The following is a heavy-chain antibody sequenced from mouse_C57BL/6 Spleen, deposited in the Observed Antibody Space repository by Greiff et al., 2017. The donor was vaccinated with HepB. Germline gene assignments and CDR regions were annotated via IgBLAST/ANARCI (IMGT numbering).Heavy chain of an antibody. CDR3: ASSGNYGSSYAMDY. D-gene: IGHD1-1*01. J-gene: IGHJ4*01. CDR2: IDPSDSYT. V-gene: IGHV1-59*01. CDR1: GYTFTSYW. Sequence: QVQLQQPGAELVRPGTSVKLSCKASGYTFTSYWMHWVKQRPGQGLEWIGVIDPSDSYTNYNQKFKGKATLTVDTSSSTAYMQLSSLTSEDSAVYYCASSGNYGSSYAMDYWGQGTSVTVSS.